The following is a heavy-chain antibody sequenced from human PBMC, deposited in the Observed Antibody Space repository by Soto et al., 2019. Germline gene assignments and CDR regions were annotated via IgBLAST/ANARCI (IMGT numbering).Heavy chain of an antibody. V-gene: IGHV3-64D*06. CDR2: ISSDGTRT. D-gene: IGHD3-3*01. Sequence: PGGSLRLSCSASGFTFSSYSMHYVRQAPGKGLEYVSAISSDGTRTYYADSVKGRFTISRDNSKNTLYLQMSSLRPEDTAVYYCVNLTYNHFRNGYPDYWGQRALGTGSS. J-gene: IGHJ4*02. CDR1: GFTFSSYS. CDR3: VNLTYNHFRNGYPDY.